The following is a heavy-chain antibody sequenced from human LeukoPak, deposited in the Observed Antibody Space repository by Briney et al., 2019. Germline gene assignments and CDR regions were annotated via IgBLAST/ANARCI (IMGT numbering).Heavy chain of an antibody. V-gene: IGHV3-30*18. CDR2: ISYEGSNK. J-gene: IGHJ4*02. CDR3: AKDGGHCSGGSCYRFDY. D-gene: IGHD2-15*01. CDR1: GFTFSSYG. Sequence: SGGSLRLSCAASGFTFSSYGMHWVRQAPGKGLEWVAVISYEGSNKYYADSVKGRFTISRDNSKNTLYLQMNNLRPEDTAVYYCAKDGGHCSGGSCYRFDYWGQGTLVTVSS.